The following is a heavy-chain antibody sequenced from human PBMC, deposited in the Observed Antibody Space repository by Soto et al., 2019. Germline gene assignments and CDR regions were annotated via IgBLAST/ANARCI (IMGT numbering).Heavy chain of an antibody. Sequence: QVQLEQSGAEVKQPGSSVRVSCKASGGTFSNSAISWVRQAPGQGLEWMGGIMPVFRAPDYAQNFQGRVTITADESTSTASMELHGLRSDDTAVYFCARDKDRLQLGGNYYYILDDWGQGTTVTVSS. J-gene: IGHJ6*02. CDR1: GGTFSNSA. V-gene: IGHV1-69*12. CDR3: ARDKDRLQLGGNYYYILDD. CDR2: IMPVFRAP. D-gene: IGHD5-12*01.